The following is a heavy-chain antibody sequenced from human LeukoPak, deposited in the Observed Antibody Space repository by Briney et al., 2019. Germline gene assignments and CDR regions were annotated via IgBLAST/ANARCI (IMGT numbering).Heavy chain of an antibody. CDR3: AKGPIYYDILTGYSPNYMDV. CDR1: GFTFSSYG. Sequence: GGSLRLSCAASGFTFSSYGMSWVRQAPGKGLEWVSAISGSGGSTYYADSVKGRFTISRDNSKNTLYLQMNSLRAEDTAVYYCAKGPIYYDILTGYSPNYMDVWGKGTTVTISS. V-gene: IGHV3-23*01. D-gene: IGHD3-9*01. CDR2: ISGSGGST. J-gene: IGHJ6*03.